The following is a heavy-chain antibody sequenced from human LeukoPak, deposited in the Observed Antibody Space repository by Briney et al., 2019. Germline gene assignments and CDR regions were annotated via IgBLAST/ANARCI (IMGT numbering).Heavy chain of an antibody. CDR2: INHSGST. CDR1: GGSLSGYN. V-gene: IGHV4-34*01. J-gene: IGHJ5*02. Sequence: PSETLSLTCAVYGGSLSGYNWSSIRQPPGKGLEWIGEINHSGSTNYNPSLKSRVTISVDTSKNQFSLKLSSVTAADTAVYYCARVRNIVEVPAATRAAHGFDPWGQGTQVTVSS. D-gene: IGHD2-2*01. CDR3: ARVRNIVEVPAATRAAHGFDP.